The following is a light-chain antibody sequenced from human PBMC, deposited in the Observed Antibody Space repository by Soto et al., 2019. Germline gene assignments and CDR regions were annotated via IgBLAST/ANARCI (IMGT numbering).Light chain of an antibody. J-gene: IGLJ2*01. V-gene: IGLV1-44*01. CDR2: SNN. CDR1: SSNIGSNT. Sequence: QSVLTQPPSASGTPGQRVTISCSGSSSNIGSNTVNWYQQLPGTAPKLLIYSNNQRPSGVPDRFSGSKSGTSGSLAISGLQSEEEADYYCAAWDDSLNEVVFGGGTKLTVL. CDR3: AAWDDSLNEVV.